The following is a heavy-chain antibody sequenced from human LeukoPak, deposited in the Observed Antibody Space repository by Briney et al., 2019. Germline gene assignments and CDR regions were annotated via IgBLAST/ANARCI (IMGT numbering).Heavy chain of an antibody. CDR3: ARDQIESAYYYGMDV. CDR2: ISSSSSYI. D-gene: IGHD2/OR15-2a*01. V-gene: IGHV3-21*01. Sequence: GGSLRLSCAASGFTFSSYSMNWVRQAPGKGLEWVSSISSSSSYIYYADSVKGRFTISRDNAKNSLYLQMNSLRAEDTAVYYCARDQIESAYYYGMDVWGQGTTVTVSS. CDR1: GFTFSSYS. J-gene: IGHJ6*02.